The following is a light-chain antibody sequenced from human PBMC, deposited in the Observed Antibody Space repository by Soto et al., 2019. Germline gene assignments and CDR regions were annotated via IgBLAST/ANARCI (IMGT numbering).Light chain of an antibody. CDR3: SSFTRSNTYV. V-gene: IGLV2-14*03. J-gene: IGLJ1*01. Sequence: QSALTQPASVSGFPGQSIAISCTGTTSDVGGYNYVSWYQQHPGKAPKLMIYDVTNRPSGVSDRFSGSKSGNTASLTISGLQAEDEGDYYCSSFTRSNTYVFGTGTKVTVL. CDR2: DVT. CDR1: TSDVGGYNY.